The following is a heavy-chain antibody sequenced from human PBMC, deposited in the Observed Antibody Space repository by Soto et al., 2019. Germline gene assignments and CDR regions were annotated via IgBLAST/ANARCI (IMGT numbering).Heavy chain of an antibody. D-gene: IGHD3-10*01. J-gene: IGHJ3*01. V-gene: IGHV3-30*18. CDR2: ISGDGNEK. Sequence: QMLLVESGGGVVQPGRSLRLSCAASGFVFSDYRMHWVRQFPGKGLEWVGAISGDGNEKFYGESTLGRFTISRDNFERTLSLQMNSLRNEDTALYFCAKIITRGTGDAFHVWGQGTMVTVSS. CDR1: GFVFSDYR. CDR3: AKIITRGTGDAFHV.